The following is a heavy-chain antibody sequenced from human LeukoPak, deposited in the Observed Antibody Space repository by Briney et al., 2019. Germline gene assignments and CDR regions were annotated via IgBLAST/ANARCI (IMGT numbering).Heavy chain of an antibody. J-gene: IGHJ6*03. V-gene: IGHV4-38-2*02. D-gene: IGHD3-10*01. CDR3: ARLTKNDSGSFRFGKKKRGYMDV. CDR2: INHSGST. Sequence: SETLSLTCSVSGYSISSGYYWGWIRQPPGKGLEWIGEINHSGSTNYNPSLKSRVTISVDTSMNQFSLKLSSVTAADTAVYYCARLTKNDSGSFRFGKKKRGYMDVWGKGTTVTISS. CDR1: GYSISSGYY.